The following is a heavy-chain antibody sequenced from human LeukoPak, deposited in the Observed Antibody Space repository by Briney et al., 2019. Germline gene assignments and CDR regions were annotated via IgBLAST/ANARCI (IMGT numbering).Heavy chain of an antibody. CDR1: GYTFTGYY. D-gene: IGHD4-17*01. J-gene: IGHJ4*02. V-gene: IGHV1-2*02. CDR2: INPKSGGT. Sequence: ASVKVSCKASGYTFTGYYIHWVRQAPGRGLEWMGWINPKSGGTDIAQEFQGRVTMTRDTSISTAYMELSRLRSDDTAVYYCAREEVDYGATFAHWGQGTLVTVSS. CDR3: AREEVDYGATFAH.